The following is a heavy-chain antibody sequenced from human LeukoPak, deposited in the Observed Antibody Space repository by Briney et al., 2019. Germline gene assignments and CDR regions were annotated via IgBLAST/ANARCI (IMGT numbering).Heavy chain of an antibody. CDR1: GFTFISYG. CDR2: VWYDGNNK. V-gene: IGHV3-33*06. CDR3: AKSVAIYFYYGLDV. Sequence: GRSLRLSCAASGFTFISYGMHWVRQAPGKGLEWVAVVWYDGNNKYYVDSVKGRFTISRDNSKNTLFLQMNSLRAEDTAPYYCAKSVAIYFYYGLDVWGQGTTVAVSS. J-gene: IGHJ6*02. D-gene: IGHD3-3*01.